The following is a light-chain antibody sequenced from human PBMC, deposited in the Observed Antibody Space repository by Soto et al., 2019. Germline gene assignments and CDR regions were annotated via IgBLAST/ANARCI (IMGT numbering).Light chain of an antibody. CDR1: QSIRSW. CDR3: QHYSVFPLT. J-gene: IGKJ4*01. CDR2: KAS. Sequence: DIKMTQFPSTLSASVGDRVTITCRASQSIRSWLAWYQQKPGKAPKILIYKASTLQSGVPSRFTGSGSGTEFTLTISSLQPDDFATYYCQHYSVFPLTFGGGTKVEI. V-gene: IGKV1-5*03.